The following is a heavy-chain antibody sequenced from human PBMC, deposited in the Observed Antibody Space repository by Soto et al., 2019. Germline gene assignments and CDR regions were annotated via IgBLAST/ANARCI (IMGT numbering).Heavy chain of an antibody. V-gene: IGHV3-23*01. CDR3: VPLCRYCSTTTPS. Sequence: PGGCMRLSCAAAGFTFSTYAMSGVRQAPRKGLEWVSAISGNGGDYTYYADSVKGRFTISRDNSKNTLYLQMNSLRAEDTAVYYCVPLCRYCSTTTPSWGQGTLVTVSS. D-gene: IGHD2-2*01. CDR2: ISGNGGDYT. J-gene: IGHJ4*02. CDR1: GFTFSTYA.